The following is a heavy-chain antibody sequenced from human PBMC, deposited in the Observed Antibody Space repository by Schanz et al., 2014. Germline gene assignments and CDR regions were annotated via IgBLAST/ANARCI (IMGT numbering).Heavy chain of an antibody. CDR1: GFAFSDYG. V-gene: IGHV3-30*18. J-gene: IGHJ6*02. D-gene: IGHD3-22*01. CDR2: ISYDGNEK. CDR3: AKIRYDSSGYYLPYYGLDV. Sequence: QVQLVESGGGVVQPGKSLRLSCAASGFAFSDYGMHWVRQAPGKGLEWVAFISYDGNEKHYPDSVKGRFIISRDSSKNTLFLQMNSLRAEDTAVYYCAKIRYDSSGYYLPYYGLDVWGQGTTVTVSS.